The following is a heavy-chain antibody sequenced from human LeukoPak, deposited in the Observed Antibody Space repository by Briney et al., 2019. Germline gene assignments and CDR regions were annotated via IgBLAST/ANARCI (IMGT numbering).Heavy chain of an antibody. CDR3: AKAYYDILTGLDQ. CDR2: ISGSGGGT. CDR1: GFTFSSYG. V-gene: IGHV3-23*01. J-gene: IGHJ5*02. D-gene: IGHD3-9*01. Sequence: PGRSLRLSCAASGFTFSSYGMHWVRQAPGKGLEWVSAISGSGGGTYYADSVKGRFTISRDNSKNTLYLQMSSLRAEDTAVYYCAKAYYDILTGLDQWGQGTLVTVSS.